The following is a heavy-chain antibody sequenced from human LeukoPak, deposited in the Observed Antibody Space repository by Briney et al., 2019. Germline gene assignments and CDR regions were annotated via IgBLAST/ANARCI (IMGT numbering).Heavy chain of an antibody. CDR3: ARSGRSGRQDY. CDR1: GFTFGDYS. D-gene: IGHD1-26*01. CDR2: IKQDGSEK. J-gene: IGHJ4*02. Sequence: GGSLRLSCSASGFTFGDYSMSWFRQAPGKGLEWVANIKQDGSEKYYVDSVKGRFTISRDNAKNSLYLQMNSLRAEDTAVYYCARSGRSGRQDYWAQGTLVTVSS. V-gene: IGHV3-7*01.